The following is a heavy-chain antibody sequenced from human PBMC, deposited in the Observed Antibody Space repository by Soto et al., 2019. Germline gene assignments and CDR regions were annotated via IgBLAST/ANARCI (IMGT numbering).Heavy chain of an antibody. CDR1: GFTFSSYG. CDR2: IWYDGSNK. CDR3: ARGGYCSSTSCYTYYYYGMDV. D-gene: IGHD2-2*02. V-gene: IGHV3-33*01. J-gene: IGHJ6*02. Sequence: LRLSCAASGFTFSSYGMHWVRQAPGKGLEWVAVIWYDGSNKYYVDSVKGRFTISRDNSKNTLYLQMNSLRAEDTAVYYCARGGYCSSTSCYTYYYYGMDVWGQGTTVTVSS.